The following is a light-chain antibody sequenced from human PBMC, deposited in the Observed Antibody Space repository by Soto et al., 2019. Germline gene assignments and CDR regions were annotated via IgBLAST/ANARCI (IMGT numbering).Light chain of an antibody. J-gene: IGKJ1*01. Sequence: EVVLTQSPGTLSLSPGEGATLSYRASQSVSSTDLAWYQQKPGQAPRLLVYGASRRATGIPDRFSGSGSGTDFTLTITRLEPDDFAVYYCQGYGSSRTFGQGTKV. V-gene: IGKV3-20*01. CDR1: QSVSSTD. CDR2: GAS. CDR3: QGYGSSRT.